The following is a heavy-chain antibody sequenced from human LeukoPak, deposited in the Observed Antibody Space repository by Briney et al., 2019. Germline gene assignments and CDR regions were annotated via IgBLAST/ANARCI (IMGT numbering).Heavy chain of an antibody. Sequence: ASVKVSGKASGYTFTSYYMHWVRQAPGQGLEWMGIINPSDGSTRYPQKFQGRVTMTRDTSTSTVYMELSSLRSEDTAVYYCARDPTAYSGSYSFDYWGQGTLVTVSS. CDR3: ARDPTAYSGSYSFDY. D-gene: IGHD1-26*01. CDR2: INPSDGST. V-gene: IGHV1-46*01. CDR1: GYTFTSYY. J-gene: IGHJ4*02.